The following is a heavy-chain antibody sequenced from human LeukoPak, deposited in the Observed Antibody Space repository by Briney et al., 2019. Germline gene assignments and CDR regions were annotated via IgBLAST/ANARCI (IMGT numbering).Heavy chain of an antibody. J-gene: IGHJ5*02. V-gene: IGHV4-61*02. Sequence: SQTLSLTCTVSGGSISSGSYDWSWIRQPAGKGLEWIGRIYTSGSTNYNPSLKSRVTISVDTSKNQFSLKLSSVTAADTAVYYCAREGDYYDSSVEYWFDPWGQGTLVTVSS. CDR2: IYTSGST. D-gene: IGHD3-22*01. CDR3: AREGDYYDSSVEYWFDP. CDR1: GGSISSGSYD.